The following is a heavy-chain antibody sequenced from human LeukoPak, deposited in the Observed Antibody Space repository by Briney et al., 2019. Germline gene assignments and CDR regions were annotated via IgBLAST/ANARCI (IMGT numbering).Heavy chain of an antibody. V-gene: IGHV1-18*01. CDR2: TSAYNGNT. J-gene: IGHJ4*02. D-gene: IGHD3-22*01. CDR1: GYTFTSYG. Sequence: ASVKVSCKASGYTFTSYGISWVRQAPGQGLEWMGWTSAYNGNTNYAQKLQGRVTMTTDTSTSTAYMELRSLRSDDTAVYYCARDGNLDYDSSGYCYWGQGTLVTVSS. CDR3: ARDGNLDYDSSGYCY.